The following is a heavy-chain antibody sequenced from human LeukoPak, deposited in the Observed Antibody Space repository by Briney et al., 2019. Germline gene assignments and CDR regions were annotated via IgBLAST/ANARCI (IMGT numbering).Heavy chain of an antibody. Sequence: GGSLRLSCAASGFTFSSYAMSWVRQAPGKGLEWVSAISGSGGSTYYADSVKGRFTISRDNSKNTLYLQMNSLRAEDTAVYYCAKGRQQLVARDWFDPWGQGTLVTVSS. CDR1: GFTFSSYA. CDR3: AKGRQQLVARDWFDP. CDR2: ISGSGGST. D-gene: IGHD6-13*01. J-gene: IGHJ5*02. V-gene: IGHV3-23*01.